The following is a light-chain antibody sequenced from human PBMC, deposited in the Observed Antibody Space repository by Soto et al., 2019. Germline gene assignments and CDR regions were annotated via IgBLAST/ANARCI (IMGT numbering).Light chain of an antibody. CDR3: QQYGSSPPWT. CDR1: QSVSSSY. V-gene: IGKV3-20*01. CDR2: GAS. J-gene: IGKJ1*01. Sequence: EIVLTQSPGTLSLSPGERATLSCRASQSVSSSYLAWYQQKPGQAPRLLIYGASSRATGIPDRFSGSGSGTVYTLTISRLETEDVAVYYCQQYGSSPPWTFGQGTKVEIK.